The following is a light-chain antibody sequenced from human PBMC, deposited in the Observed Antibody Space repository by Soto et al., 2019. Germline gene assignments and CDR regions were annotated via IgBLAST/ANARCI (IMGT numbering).Light chain of an antibody. V-gene: IGLV1-51*01. CDR3: GTWDSSLSAYV. CDR1: SSNIRNNY. J-gene: IGLJ1*01. CDR2: DNN. Sequence: QSVLTQPPSVSAAPRQKVTISCSGSSSNIRNNYVSWYQQLPGTAPKLLIYDNNKRPSGIPDRFSGSKSGTSATPGITGLQTGDEADYYCGTWDSSLSAYVFGTGTKVTV.